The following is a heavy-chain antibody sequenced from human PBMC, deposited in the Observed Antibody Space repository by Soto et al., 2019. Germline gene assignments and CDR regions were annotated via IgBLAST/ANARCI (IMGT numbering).Heavy chain of an antibody. V-gene: IGHV3-23*01. CDR3: AKDGIGNWFDP. CDR1: GFTFSFYD. Sequence: EVQLLESGGGLVQPGGPLRLSGAASGFTFSFYDMSWVRQAPGQGLVWVVSISGSGGSTYYADSVKGRFTISRDNSKSTLYLQMNSLRAEDTAVYYCAKDGIGNWFDPWGQGTLVTVST. J-gene: IGHJ5*02. D-gene: IGHD3-3*01. CDR2: ISGSGGST.